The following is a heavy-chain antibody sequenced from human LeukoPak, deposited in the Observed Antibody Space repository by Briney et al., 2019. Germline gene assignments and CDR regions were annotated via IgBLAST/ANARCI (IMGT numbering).Heavy chain of an antibody. J-gene: IGHJ6*03. D-gene: IGHD2-2*02. V-gene: IGHV1-18*01. CDR2: ISAYNGNT. CDR3: ARVAAEVVGVPGAIGFGWLRRDYYYMDV. Sequence: PGASVKVSCKASGYTFTSYGISWVRQAPGQGLEWMGWISAYNGNTNYAKTFQGRVTMTRDMSTSTVYMELSSLRSEDTAEYYCARVAAEVVGVPGAIGFGWLRRDYYYMDVWGKGTTVTVSS. CDR1: GYTFTSYG.